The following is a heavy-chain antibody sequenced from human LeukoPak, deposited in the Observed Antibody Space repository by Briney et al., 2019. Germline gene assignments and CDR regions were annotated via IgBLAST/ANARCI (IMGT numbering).Heavy chain of an antibody. CDR3: ARAPTPAPYSSGRYRGNWFDP. V-gene: IGHV1-3*01. J-gene: IGHJ5*02. D-gene: IGHD6-19*01. Sequence: ASVKVSCKASGGTFSSYAISWVRQAPGQRLEWMGWINAGNGNTKYSQKFQGRVTITRDTSASTAYMELSSLRSEDTAVYYCARAPTPAPYSSGRYRGNWFDPWGQGTLVTVSS. CDR1: GGTFSSYA. CDR2: INAGNGNT.